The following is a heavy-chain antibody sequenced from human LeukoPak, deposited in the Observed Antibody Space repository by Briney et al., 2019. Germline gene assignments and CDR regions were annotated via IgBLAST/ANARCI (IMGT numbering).Heavy chain of an antibody. CDR1: GYTFTNYY. D-gene: IGHD6-19*01. CDR2: INPSGGST. V-gene: IGHV1-46*01. CDR3: ARDAPSGWYLDY. Sequence: SVKVSCKASGYTFTNYYMHWVRQAPGQGLEWMGIINPSGGSTNYAQKFQGRVTMTRDTSTSTVYMELSSLRSEDTAVYYCARDAPSGWYLDYWGQGTLVTVSS. J-gene: IGHJ4*02.